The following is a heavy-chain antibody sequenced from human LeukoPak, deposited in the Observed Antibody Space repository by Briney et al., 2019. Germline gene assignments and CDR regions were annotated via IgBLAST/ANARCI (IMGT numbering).Heavy chain of an antibody. D-gene: IGHD4-17*01. CDR1: GGTFSSYA. CDR3: ARGGMATVTTLDY. CDR2: VIPIFGTA. V-gene: IGHV1-69*05. Sequence: SVKVSCKASGGTFSSYAISWVRQAPGQGLEWMGRVIPIFGTANYAQKFQGRVTITTDESTSTAYMELSSLRSEDTAVYYCARGGMATVTTLDYWGQGTLVTVSS. J-gene: IGHJ4*02.